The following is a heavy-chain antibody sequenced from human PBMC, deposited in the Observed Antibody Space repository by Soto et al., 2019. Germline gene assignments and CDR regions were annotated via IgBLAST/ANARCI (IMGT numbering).Heavy chain of an antibody. CDR1: GYTFTSYG. CDR2: ISAYNGNT. J-gene: IGHJ3*02. D-gene: IGHD2-15*01. Sequence: QVQLVQSGAEVKKPGASVKVSCKASGYTFTSYGISWVRQAPGQGLERMGWISAYNGNTNYAQKLQGRVTMTTDTSTSTAYLELRSLRSDDSAVYLCASDRGTDIVVVVAARDAFDIWGKGTMVTVSS. CDR3: ASDRGTDIVVVVAARDAFDI. V-gene: IGHV1-18*01.